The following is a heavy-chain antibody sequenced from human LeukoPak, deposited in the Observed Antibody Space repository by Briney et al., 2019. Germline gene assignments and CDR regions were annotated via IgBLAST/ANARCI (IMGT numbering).Heavy chain of an antibody. CDR3: ATSYSSGWYPGNFDY. Sequence: SGNPSLNCTVSGGSISSYYWSWIRQPPGKGLEGIGYIYYSGSTNYNPSLKSRVTISVDTSKNQFSLKLSSVTAADTAVYYCATSYSSGWYPGNFDYWGQGTLVTVSS. CDR2: IYYSGST. D-gene: IGHD6-19*01. CDR1: GGSISSYY. V-gene: IGHV4-59*01. J-gene: IGHJ4*02.